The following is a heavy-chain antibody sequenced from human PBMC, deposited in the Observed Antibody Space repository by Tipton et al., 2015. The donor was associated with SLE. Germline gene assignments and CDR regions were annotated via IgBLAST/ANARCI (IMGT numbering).Heavy chain of an antibody. Sequence: TLSLTCTVSGGSISSYYWSWIRQPPGKGLEWIGSIYYSGSTYYNPSLKSRVTISVDTSKNQFSLKLSSVTAADTAVYYCAREIVWVAGYDAFDIWGQGTMVTVSS. CDR1: GGSISSYY. CDR2: IYYSGST. CDR3: AREIVWVAGYDAFDI. D-gene: IGHD6-19*01. V-gene: IGHV4-59*05. J-gene: IGHJ3*02.